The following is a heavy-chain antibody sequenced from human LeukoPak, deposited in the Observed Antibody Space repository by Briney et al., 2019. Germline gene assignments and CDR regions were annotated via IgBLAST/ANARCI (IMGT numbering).Heavy chain of an antibody. Sequence: GSLRLSCAASGITFSSFWMSWVRQAPGKGLEWVANIKQDGSEKYYVDSVKGRFTISRDNAKNSLYLQMNSLRAEDTAVYYCARPIVATNLDYWGQGTLVTVSS. J-gene: IGHJ4*02. D-gene: IGHD5-12*01. CDR1: GITFSSFW. CDR2: IKQDGSEK. CDR3: ARPIVATNLDY. V-gene: IGHV3-7*05.